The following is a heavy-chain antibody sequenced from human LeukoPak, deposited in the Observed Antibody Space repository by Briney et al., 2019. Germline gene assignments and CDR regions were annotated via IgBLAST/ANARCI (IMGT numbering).Heavy chain of an antibody. V-gene: IGHV3-23*01. Sequence: GGSLRLSCAVSGLTFSRYAMSWVRQAPGKGLEWVSAISESGSGTYYADSVKGRFTISRDNSKDTLSLQMNSLRAEDTAVYYCTKDIAQGYTFGSIEQDYWGQGTLVTVPS. J-gene: IGHJ4*02. D-gene: IGHD5-18*01. CDR1: GLTFSRYA. CDR2: ISESGSGT. CDR3: TKDIAQGYTFGSIEQDY.